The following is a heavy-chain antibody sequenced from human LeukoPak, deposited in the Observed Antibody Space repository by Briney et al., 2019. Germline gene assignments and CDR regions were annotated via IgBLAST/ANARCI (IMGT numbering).Heavy chain of an antibody. CDR2: INSDGSST. CDR3: ATLYGSGSYYED. V-gene: IGHV3-74*01. CDR1: GFTFSSYW. J-gene: IGHJ4*02. Sequence: GGSLRLSCAASGFTFSSYWMHWVRQAPGKGLVWVSRINSDGSSTSYADSVKGRFTISRDNAKNTLYLQMNSLRAEDTAVYYCATLYGSGSYYEDWDQGTLVTVSS. D-gene: IGHD3-10*01.